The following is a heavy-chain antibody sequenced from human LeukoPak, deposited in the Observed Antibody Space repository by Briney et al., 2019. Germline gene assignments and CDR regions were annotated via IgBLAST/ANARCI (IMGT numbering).Heavy chain of an antibody. CDR3: AKGLFSAYDKYLDP. CDR1: GFAFESFT. V-gene: IGHV3-21*04. CDR2: ISATSSDV. D-gene: IGHD5-12*01. Sequence: PGGSLRLSCAGSGFAFESFTMTWVRQAPGKGLEWVSLISATSSDVNYAESVRGRFTISRDNAKNSLFLLMDSLRVEDTAIYYCAKGLFSAYDKYLDPWGQGTLVTVSS. J-gene: IGHJ5*02.